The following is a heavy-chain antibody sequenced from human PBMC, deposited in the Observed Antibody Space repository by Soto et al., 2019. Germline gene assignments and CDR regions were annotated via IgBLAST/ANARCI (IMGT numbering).Heavy chain of an antibody. CDR2: INHSGST. Sequence: SETLSLTCTVSGGSISSYYWSWIRQPPGKGLEWIGEINHSGSTNYNPSLKSRVTISVDTSKNQFSLKLSSVTAADTAVYYCARGSSDYGSGRNNWFDPWGQGTLVTVSS. V-gene: IGHV4-34*01. CDR1: GGSISSYY. J-gene: IGHJ5*02. CDR3: ARGSSDYGSGRNNWFDP. D-gene: IGHD3-10*01.